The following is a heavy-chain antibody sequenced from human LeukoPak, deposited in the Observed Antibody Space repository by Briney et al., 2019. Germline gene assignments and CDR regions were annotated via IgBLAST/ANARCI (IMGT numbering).Heavy chain of an antibody. D-gene: IGHD6-19*01. V-gene: IGHV3-74*01. Sequence: QSGGSLRLSCAAAGFTFSSYWMHWVRQAPGKGLVWVSRINSDGSSTSYADSVKGRFTISRDNAKNTLYLQMNSLRAEDTAVYYCARDWGDVAVAYYWGQGTLVTVSS. J-gene: IGHJ4*02. CDR3: ARDWGDVAVAYY. CDR2: INSDGSST. CDR1: GFTFSSYW.